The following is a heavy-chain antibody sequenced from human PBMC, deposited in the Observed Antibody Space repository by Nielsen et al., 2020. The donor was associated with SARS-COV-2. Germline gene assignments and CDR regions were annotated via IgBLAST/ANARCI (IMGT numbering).Heavy chain of an antibody. V-gene: IGHV4-39*07. CDR2: IYYSGST. CDR3: ARDVGWLLSYYYYMDV. CDR1: GGSISSYY. J-gene: IGHJ6*03. D-gene: IGHD5-12*01. Sequence: SETLSLTCTVSGGSISSYYWSWIRQPPGKGLEWIGSIYYSGSTYYNPSLKSRVTISVDTSKNQFSLKLSSVTAADTAVYYCARDVGWLLSYYYYMDVWGKGTTVTVSS.